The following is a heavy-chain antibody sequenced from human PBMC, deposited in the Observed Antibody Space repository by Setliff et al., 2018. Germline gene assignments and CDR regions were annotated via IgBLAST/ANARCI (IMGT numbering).Heavy chain of an antibody. V-gene: IGHV5-51*01. CDR3: ARALYPSSFIGHNWFDP. J-gene: IGHJ5*02. CDR2: IYPGDSDT. D-gene: IGHD2-2*01. CDR1: GYSFTSYW. Sequence: PGESLKISCKGSGYSFTSYWIGWVRQMPGKGLEWMGIIYPGDSDTRYSPSFQGQVTISVDKSINTAYLQWSSLRASDTAMYYCARALYPSSFIGHNWFDPWGQGTLVTVSS.